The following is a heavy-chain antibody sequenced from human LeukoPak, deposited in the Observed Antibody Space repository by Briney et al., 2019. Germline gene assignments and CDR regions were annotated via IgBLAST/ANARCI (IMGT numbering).Heavy chain of an antibody. Sequence: SETLSLTCSVSGGSISSNNWWTWVRQAPGKELEWIGEISHGGSTNYNPSLMGRVSMSVDKSRNQFSLKLDSVTAADTAVYYCAGVVVGVTEYPWGQGTLVTVSS. CDR1: GGSISSNNW. CDR2: ISHGGST. CDR3: AGVVVGVTEYP. V-gene: IGHV4-4*02. J-gene: IGHJ4*02. D-gene: IGHD2-15*01.